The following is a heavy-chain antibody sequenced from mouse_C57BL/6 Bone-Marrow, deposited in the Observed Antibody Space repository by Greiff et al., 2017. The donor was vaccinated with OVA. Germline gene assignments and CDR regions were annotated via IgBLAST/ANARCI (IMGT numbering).Heavy chain of an antibody. CDR1: GYTFTSYG. V-gene: IGHV1-81*01. CDR2: IYPRSGNT. J-gene: IGHJ1*03. CDR3: ARGDVWYFDV. D-gene: IGHD3-3*01. Sequence: QVQLQQSGAELMKPGASVKLSCKASGYTFTSYGISWVKQRTGQGLEWIGEIYPRSGNTYYNEKFKGKATLTADKSSSTAYMELRSLTSEDSAVYFCARGDVWYFDVWGTGTTVTVSS.